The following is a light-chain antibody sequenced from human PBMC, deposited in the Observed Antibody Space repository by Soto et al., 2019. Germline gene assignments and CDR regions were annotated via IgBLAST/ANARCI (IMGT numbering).Light chain of an antibody. CDR2: EAS. Sequence: EIVMSQSPATLSVSPGDRATLSCRASQSVSSGLAWYQQIHGPAPRLLIYEASTRATGIPARFGGSGSGTEFTLPIISLQSEDFAVYYSQQHNNWPPLTVGGGTKVELK. CDR3: QQHNNWPPLT. CDR1: QSVSSG. V-gene: IGKV3-15*01. J-gene: IGKJ4*01.